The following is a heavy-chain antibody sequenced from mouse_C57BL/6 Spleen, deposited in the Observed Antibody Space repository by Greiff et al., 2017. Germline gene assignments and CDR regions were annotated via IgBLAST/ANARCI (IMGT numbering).Heavy chain of an antibody. D-gene: IGHD2-4*01. J-gene: IGHJ4*01. Sequence: VQLQQSGAELARPGASVKLSCKASGYTFTSYGISWVKQRTGQGLEWIGAIYPRSGNTYYNEKFKGKATLTADKSSSTAYMELRSLTSEDSAVYFCARDYDYAMDYWGQGTSVTVAS. V-gene: IGHV1-81*01. CDR2: IYPRSGNT. CDR3: ARDYDYAMDY. CDR1: GYTFTSYG.